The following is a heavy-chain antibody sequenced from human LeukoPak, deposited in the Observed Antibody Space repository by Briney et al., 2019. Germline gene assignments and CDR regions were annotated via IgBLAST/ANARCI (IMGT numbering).Heavy chain of an antibody. CDR3: ARDQDYYGSDYMDV. Sequence: GGSLRLSCAASGFTFSSYWMSWVRQAPGKGLEWVANIKQDGSEKYYVDSVKGRFTISRDNAKNSLYLQMNSLRAEDTAVYYCARDQDYYGSDYMDVWGKGTTVTVSS. CDR1: GFTFSSYW. CDR2: IKQDGSEK. J-gene: IGHJ6*03. V-gene: IGHV3-7*01. D-gene: IGHD3-10*01.